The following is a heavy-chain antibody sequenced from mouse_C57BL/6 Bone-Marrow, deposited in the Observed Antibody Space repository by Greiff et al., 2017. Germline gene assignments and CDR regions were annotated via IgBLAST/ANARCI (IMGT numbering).Heavy chain of an antibody. CDR3: ARWGTVVAYYFDY. J-gene: IGHJ2*01. CDR1: GYTFTSYW. D-gene: IGHD1-1*01. CDR2: IDPSDSET. Sequence: VQLQQPGAELVRPGSSVKLSCKASGYTFTSYWMHWVKQRPIQGLEWIGNIDPSDSETHYNQKFKDKATLTVDKSSSTAYMQLSSLTSEDSAVYYCARWGTVVAYYFDYWGQGPTLTVAS. V-gene: IGHV1-52*01.